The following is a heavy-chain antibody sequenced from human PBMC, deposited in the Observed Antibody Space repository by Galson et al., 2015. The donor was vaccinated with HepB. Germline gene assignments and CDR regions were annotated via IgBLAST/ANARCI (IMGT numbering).Heavy chain of an antibody. CDR3: ARGGYSSGWTPFDY. D-gene: IGHD6-19*01. J-gene: IGHJ4*02. CDR1: GFTFSNYG. Sequence: SLRLSCAASGFTFSNYGMHWVRQAPGKGLEWVAVIWYDGSNKFYVDSVKGRFTISRDSSKNTVYLQMSNLRAEDTAVYYCARGGYSSGWTPFDYWGQGTLVTVSS. V-gene: IGHV3-33*08. CDR2: IWYDGSNK.